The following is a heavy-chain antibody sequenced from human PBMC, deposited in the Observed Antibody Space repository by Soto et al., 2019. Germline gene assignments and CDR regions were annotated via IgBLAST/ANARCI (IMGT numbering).Heavy chain of an antibody. J-gene: IGHJ2*01. CDR3: AGLNSLPYDSRGYEPRYWYFDL. D-gene: IGHD6-25*01. CDR1: GYIFSTYG. Sequence: QVQLVQSGAEVKKPGASVKVSCKAPGYIFSTYGITWVRHAPGQGLEWMGWITTYNGDINFAQKFHGRVTMTADTPTNTVYLELRSLTSDDTAIYYCAGLNSLPYDSRGYEPRYWYFDLWGRGTLVTVSS. CDR2: ITTYNGDI. V-gene: IGHV1-18*01.